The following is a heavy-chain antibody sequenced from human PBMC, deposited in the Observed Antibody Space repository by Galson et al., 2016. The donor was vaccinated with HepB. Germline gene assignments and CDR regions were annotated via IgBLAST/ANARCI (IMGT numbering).Heavy chain of an antibody. CDR3: ATGGQRYFER. CDR2: ISSSGKTS. V-gene: IGHV3-11*01. J-gene: IGHJ1*01. D-gene: IGHD6-25*01. CDR1: GFSFSDYY. Sequence: SLRLSCAASGFSFSDYYMSWIRQAPGKGLEWVSYISSSGKTSSYAASVKGRFTISRDTAKNSLHLQLNSLRADDTAVYYCATGGQRYFERWGQGTLVSVSS.